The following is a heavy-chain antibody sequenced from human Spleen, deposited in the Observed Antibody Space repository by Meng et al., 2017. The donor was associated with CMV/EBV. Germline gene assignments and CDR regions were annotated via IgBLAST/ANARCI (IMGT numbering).Heavy chain of an antibody. J-gene: IGHJ4*02. D-gene: IGHD6-19*01. CDR1: GDSVSSNSAA. CDR3: ARDGSGWHYYDY. Sequence: IYGDSVSSNSAAWNWIRQSPSRGVEWLGRTYYRSKWYSDNEEFVKSRITIRADTSKNQFTLQVKSVTPEDTAVYYCARDGSGWHYYDYWGQGILITVSS. V-gene: IGHV6-1*01. CDR2: TYYRSKWYS.